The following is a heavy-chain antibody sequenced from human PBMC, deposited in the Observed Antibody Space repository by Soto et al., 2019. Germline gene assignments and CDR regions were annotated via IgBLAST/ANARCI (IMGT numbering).Heavy chain of an antibody. CDR2: INHSGST. V-gene: IGHV4-34*01. Sequence: QVQLQQWGAGLLKPSETLSLTCAVYGGSFSGYYWSWIRQPPGKGLEWIGEINHSGSTNYNPSLKSRVTISVDTSKTQYSLNLSSVTVADTAVYYCARALHYYGSSGYYPHWFDPWGQGTLVTVSS. CDR3: ARALHYYGSSGYYPHWFDP. D-gene: IGHD3-22*01. CDR1: GGSFSGYY. J-gene: IGHJ5*02.